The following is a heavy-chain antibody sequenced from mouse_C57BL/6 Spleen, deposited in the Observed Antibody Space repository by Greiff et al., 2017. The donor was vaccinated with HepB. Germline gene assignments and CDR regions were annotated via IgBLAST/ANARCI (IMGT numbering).Heavy chain of an antibody. J-gene: IGHJ3*01. D-gene: IGHD1-1*01. CDR3: ARGTVVPFAY. V-gene: IGHV1-82*01. Sequence: QVQLQQSGPELVKPGASVKISCKASGYAFSSSWMNWVKQRPGKGLEWIGRIYPGDGDTNYNGKFKGKATLTADKSSSTAYMQLSSLTSEDSAVYFCARGTVVPFAYWGQGTLVTVTA. CDR2: IYPGDGDT. CDR1: GYAFSSSW.